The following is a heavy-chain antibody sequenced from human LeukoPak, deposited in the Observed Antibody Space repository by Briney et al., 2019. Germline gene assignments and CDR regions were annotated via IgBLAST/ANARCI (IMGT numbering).Heavy chain of an antibody. D-gene: IGHD4-11*01. J-gene: IGHJ4*02. CDR2: IYYSGST. V-gene: IGHV4-59*01. CDR1: GGSISSYY. Sequence: SETLSLTCTVSGGSISSYYWGWIRQPPGKGLEWIGYIYYSGSTNYNPSLKSRVTISVDTSKTQFSLKLSSVTAADTAVYYCARTTVTTGPYFDYWGQGTLVTVSS. CDR3: ARTTVTTGPYFDY.